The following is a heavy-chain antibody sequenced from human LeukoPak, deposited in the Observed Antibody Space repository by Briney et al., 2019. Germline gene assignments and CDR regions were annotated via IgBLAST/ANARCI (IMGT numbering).Heavy chain of an antibody. V-gene: IGHV3-20*04. CDR2: INWNGGST. J-gene: IGHJ4*02. CDR3: ARSGGIAVAGIFDY. CDR1: GFTFDDYG. D-gene: IGHD6-19*01. Sequence: PGGSLRLSCAASGFTFDDYGMSWVRQAPGKGLEWVSGINWNGGSTGYADSVKGRFTISIDNAKNSLYLQMNSLRAEDTALYYCARSGGIAVAGIFDYWGQGTLVTVSS.